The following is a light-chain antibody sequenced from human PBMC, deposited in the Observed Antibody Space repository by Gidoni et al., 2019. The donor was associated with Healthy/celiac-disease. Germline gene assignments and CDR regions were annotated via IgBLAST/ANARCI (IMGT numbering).Light chain of an antibody. J-gene: IGKJ2*01. CDR3: QQYNNWPSPYT. CDR1: QSVSSN. V-gene: IGKV3-15*01. CDR2: GAS. Sequence: EIVMTPSPATLSVSPGERATLSCRASQSVSSNLAWYQQKPGQAPRLLIYGASTRATGIPARFSGSGSGTEFTLTISSLQSEDFAVYYCQQYNNWPSPYTFGQXTKLEIK.